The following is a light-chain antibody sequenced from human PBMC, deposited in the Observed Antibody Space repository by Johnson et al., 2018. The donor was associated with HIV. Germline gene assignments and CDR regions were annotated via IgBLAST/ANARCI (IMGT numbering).Light chain of an antibody. CDR3: GTWDSSLTSYV. CDR2: DNN. V-gene: IGLV1-51*01. J-gene: IGLJ1*01. CDR1: SSNVGSSF. Sequence: QSVLTQPPSVSAAPGQTVTISCSGSSSNVGSSFVSWYRQVPGTAPKLLIYDNNKRPSGIPGRFSGSKSCPSATLGITGLQTGDEADYYCGTWDSSLTSYVFGAGTKVTVL.